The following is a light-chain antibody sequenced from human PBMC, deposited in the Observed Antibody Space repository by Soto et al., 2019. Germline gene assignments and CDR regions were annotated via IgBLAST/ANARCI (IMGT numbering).Light chain of an antibody. CDR2: DSF. CDR3: QQRSTWPLIFT. V-gene: IGKV3-11*01. CDR1: QSVSSF. J-gene: IGKJ3*01. Sequence: EIVLTQSPATLSLSPGERATLSCRASQSVSSFLAWYQQKPGQAPRLLIYDSFNRPTGIPTRFSGSGSGTDFTLTISSLEPEDFAVYYCQQRSTWPLIFTFGPGTKVDIK.